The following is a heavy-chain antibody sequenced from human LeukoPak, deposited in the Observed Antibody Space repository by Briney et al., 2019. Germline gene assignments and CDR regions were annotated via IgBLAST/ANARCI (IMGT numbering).Heavy chain of an antibody. V-gene: IGHV3-48*01. CDR2: ISRSISTI. CDR1: GFTFSSYR. CDR3: ARGLDFWSGYYHDAFDI. Sequence: GGSLRLSCAASGFTFSSYRINWVRQAPGKGLEGVSYISRSISTIDYADSVKCRFTISRDNAKNSLYLQMNSLRSEVTAVYYCARGLDFWSGYYHDAFDIWGQGTMVTVSS. J-gene: IGHJ3*02. D-gene: IGHD3-3*01.